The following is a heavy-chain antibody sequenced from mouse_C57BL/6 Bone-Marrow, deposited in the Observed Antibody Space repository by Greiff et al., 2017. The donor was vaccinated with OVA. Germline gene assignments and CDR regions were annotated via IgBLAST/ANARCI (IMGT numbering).Heavy chain of an antibody. D-gene: IGHD1-1*01. V-gene: IGHV1-81*01. J-gene: IGHJ1*03. Sequence: QVQLKESGAELARPGASVKLSCKASGYTFTSYGISWVKQRTGQGLEWIGEIYPRSGNTYYNEKFKGKATLTADKSSSTAYMELRSLTSEDSAVYFCAQTTSYYYGSSLYFDVWGTGTTVTVSS. CDR2: IYPRSGNT. CDR3: AQTTSYYYGSSLYFDV. CDR1: GYTFTSYG.